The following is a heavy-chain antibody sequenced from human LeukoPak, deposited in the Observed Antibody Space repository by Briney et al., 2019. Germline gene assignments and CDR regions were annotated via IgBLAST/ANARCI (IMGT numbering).Heavy chain of an antibody. CDR1: GFTVSSNY. J-gene: IGHJ3*01. V-gene: IGHV3-53*01. Sequence: GGSLRLSCVASGFTVSSNYMSWVRQAPGKRLEWVSVIYSAGGTYYAGSVKGRFTISRDNSKNTLYLQMNSLRAEDTAVYYCARELKYVSGSYSHAFDVWGQGTMVTVSS. CDR3: ARELKYVSGSYSHAFDV. CDR2: IYSAGGT. D-gene: IGHD3-10*01.